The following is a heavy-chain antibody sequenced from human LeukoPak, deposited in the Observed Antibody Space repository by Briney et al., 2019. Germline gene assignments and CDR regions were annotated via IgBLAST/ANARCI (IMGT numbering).Heavy chain of an antibody. CDR1: GFTFSSYA. CDR3: GLYSSSQTAMDV. D-gene: IGHD2-2*01. CDR2: ISYDGSNK. V-gene: IGHV3-30-3*01. Sequence: GGSLRLSCAASGFTFSSYAMHWVRQAPGKGLEWVAVISYDGSNKYYADSVKGRFTISRDNSKNTLYLQMNSLRAEDTAVYYCGLYSSSQTAMDVWGQGTAVTVSS. J-gene: IGHJ6*02.